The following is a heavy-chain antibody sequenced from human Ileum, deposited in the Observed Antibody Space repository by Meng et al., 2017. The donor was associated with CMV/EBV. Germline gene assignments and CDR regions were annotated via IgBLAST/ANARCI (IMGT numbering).Heavy chain of an antibody. J-gene: IGHJ4*02. V-gene: IGHV4-34*01. CDR3: ARRSGGRYYGSGSYYIPPYYFDY. CDR2: INHSGST. Sequence: SETLSLTCAVYAGSFSGYYWSWIRHPPGKGLEWIGEINHSGSTNYNPSLKSRVTISVDTSKNQFSLKLSSVTAADTAVYYCARRSGGRYYGSGSYYIPPYYFDYWGQGTLVTVSS. D-gene: IGHD3-10*01. CDR1: AGSFSGYY.